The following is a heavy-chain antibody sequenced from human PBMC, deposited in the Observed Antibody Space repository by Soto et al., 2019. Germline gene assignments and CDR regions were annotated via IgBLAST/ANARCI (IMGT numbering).Heavy chain of an antibody. CDR1: GYTLTELS. J-gene: IGHJ6*03. CDR2: FDPEDGET. CDR3: ATGGVEYYVDFNYYYYMDV. V-gene: IGHV1-24*01. Sequence: ASVKVSCKVSGYTLTELSMHWVRQAPGKGLEWMGGFDPEDGETIYAQKFQGRVTMTEDTSTDTAYMELSILRSEDTAVYYCATGGVEYYVDFNYYYYMDVWGKGTTVTVSS. D-gene: IGHD4-17*01.